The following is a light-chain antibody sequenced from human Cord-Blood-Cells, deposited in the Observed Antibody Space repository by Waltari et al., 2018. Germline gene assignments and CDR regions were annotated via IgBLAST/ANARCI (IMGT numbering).Light chain of an antibody. CDR3: QQYYSTPLT. Sequence: DIVMTQSPDSLAVPLGERATITSKPSQSVLYSSNNKNYLAWYQQKPGQPPKLLIYWASTRESGVPDRFSGSGSGTDFTLTISSLQAEDVAVYYCQQYYSTPLTFGPGTKVDIK. V-gene: IGKV4-1*01. J-gene: IGKJ3*01. CDR2: WAS. CDR1: QSVLYSSNNKNY.